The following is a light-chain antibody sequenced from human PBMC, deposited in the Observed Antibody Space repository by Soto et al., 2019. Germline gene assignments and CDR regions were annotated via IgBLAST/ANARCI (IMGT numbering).Light chain of an antibody. Sequence: QSALTQPASVSGSPGQSITISCTGTSSDIGGYDYVSWYQHHPGKAPKLVISAVTKRPSGVSDRFSGSRSGNTAALTISGLQAEDEGDYYCSSYTSSSTVVFGGGTQLTVL. CDR1: SSDIGGYDY. J-gene: IGLJ3*02. CDR2: AVT. CDR3: SSYTSSSTVV. V-gene: IGLV2-14*03.